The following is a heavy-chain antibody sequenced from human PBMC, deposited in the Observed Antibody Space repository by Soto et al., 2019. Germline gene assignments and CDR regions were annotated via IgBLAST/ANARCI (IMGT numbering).Heavy chain of an antibody. CDR1: GFTFSSYW. Sequence: EVQLVESGGGLVQPGGSLRLSCAASGFTFSSYWMHWVRQAPGKGLVWVSRINSDGSSTSYADSVKGRFAISRDNAKNTLYLQMNSLRAEDTAVYYCARDPEYSSSWFYFDYWGQGTLVTVSS. D-gene: IGHD6-13*01. V-gene: IGHV3-74*01. J-gene: IGHJ4*02. CDR2: INSDGSST. CDR3: ARDPEYSSSWFYFDY.